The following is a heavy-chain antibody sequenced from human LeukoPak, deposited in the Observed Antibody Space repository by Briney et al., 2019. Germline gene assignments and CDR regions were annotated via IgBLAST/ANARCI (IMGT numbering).Heavy chain of an antibody. CDR1: GGSISSYY. CDR3: ARGGDPHYGMDV. J-gene: IGHJ6*02. Sequence: PSETLSLTCTVSGGSISSYYWSWIRQPPGKGLEWIGNIYYSGSTNYNPSLRSRVTISVDTSKNQCSLKLSSVTAADTAVYYCARGGDPHYGMDVWGQGTTVAVSS. D-gene: IGHD2-21*01. V-gene: IGHV4-59*01. CDR2: IYYSGST.